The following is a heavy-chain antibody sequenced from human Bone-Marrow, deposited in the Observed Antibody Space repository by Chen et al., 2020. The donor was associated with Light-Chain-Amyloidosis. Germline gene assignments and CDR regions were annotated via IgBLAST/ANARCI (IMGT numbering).Heavy chain of an antibody. CDR2: IKSKTDGETT. CDR3: ATGTPGGYYQYYYMDV. D-gene: IGHD2-8*02. CDR1: GFTFNNAW. V-gene: IGHV3-15*01. J-gene: IGHJ6*03. Sequence: EVQLVESGGGLINPGGSLRLSCAASGFTFNNAWMSWVRQAPGKGLEWVGRIKSKTDGETTYYAAPVKGRFTISRDDSTDTLYLQMDSLKTEDTAVYYCATGTPGGYYQYYYMDVWGQGTTVIVSS.